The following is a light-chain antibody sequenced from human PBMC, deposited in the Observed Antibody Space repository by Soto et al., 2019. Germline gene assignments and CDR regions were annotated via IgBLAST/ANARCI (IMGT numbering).Light chain of an antibody. V-gene: IGKV3-15*01. Sequence: EIVMTQSPDTVYVSPGERANLSCRASQSVRINLAWYQHKPGQAPRLLIYDGSTRALGIPARFSGSESGTEFTLTISSLQSEDFAVYFCQQYDDWPITFGQGTPLEIK. J-gene: IGKJ5*01. CDR2: DGS. CDR1: QSVRIN. CDR3: QQYDDWPIT.